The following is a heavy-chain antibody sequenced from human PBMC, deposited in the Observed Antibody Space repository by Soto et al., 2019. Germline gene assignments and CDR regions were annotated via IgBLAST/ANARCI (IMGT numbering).Heavy chain of an antibody. Sequence: AGGSLILSCAATGFTVSRSMSWVRQAPGKGLEWVSAISGSGGSTYYADSVKGRFTISRDNSKNTLYLQMNSLRAEDTAVYYCAKDRTVYYDSSGPHLRWGQGTLVTGSS. J-gene: IGHJ4*02. D-gene: IGHD3-22*01. CDR1: GFTVSRS. CDR3: AKDRTVYYDSSGPHLR. CDR2: ISGSGGST. V-gene: IGHV3-23*01.